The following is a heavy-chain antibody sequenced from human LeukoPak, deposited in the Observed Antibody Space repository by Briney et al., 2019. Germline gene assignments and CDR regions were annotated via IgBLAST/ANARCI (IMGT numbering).Heavy chain of an antibody. CDR1: GGSISSSSYY. CDR2: IYYSGST. D-gene: IGHD5-24*01. Sequence: SETLSLTCTVSGGSISSSSYYWGWIRQPPGKGLEWIGSIYYSGSTYYNPSLKSRVTISVDTPKNQFSLKLSSVTAADTAVYYCARLAMRDGYSIIFDYWGQGTPVTVSS. V-gene: IGHV4-39*01. J-gene: IGHJ4*02. CDR3: ARLAMRDGYSIIFDY.